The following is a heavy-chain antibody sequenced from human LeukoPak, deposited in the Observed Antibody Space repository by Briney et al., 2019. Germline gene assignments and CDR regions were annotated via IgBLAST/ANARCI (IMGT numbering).Heavy chain of an antibody. CDR1: GGSISSGSYY. V-gene: IGHV4-61*02. Sequence: PSETLSLTCTVSGGSISSGSYYWSWIRQPAGKGLEWIGRSYTSGSTNYNPSLKSRDTISVDTSKSQFSLKLSSVTAADTAVYCCARNLTDYYDSSGFDHWGQGTLVSVSS. CDR2: SYTSGST. D-gene: IGHD3-22*01. J-gene: IGHJ4*02. CDR3: ARNLTDYYDSSGFDH.